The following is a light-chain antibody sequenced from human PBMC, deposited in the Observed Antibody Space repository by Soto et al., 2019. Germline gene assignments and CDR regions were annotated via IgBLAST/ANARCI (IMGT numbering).Light chain of an antibody. CDR3: QQYGSSLWT. CDR2: ATS. V-gene: IGKV3-20*01. J-gene: IGKJ1*01. Sequence: EIVLTQSPGTLSLSPGERASLSCWASQSVSSTYLAWYQQKPGQAPRLLIYATSTRATGIPDRFSGSGSGTDFTLTISRLEPEDFAVYYCQQYGSSLWTFGQGTKVEIK. CDR1: QSVSSTY.